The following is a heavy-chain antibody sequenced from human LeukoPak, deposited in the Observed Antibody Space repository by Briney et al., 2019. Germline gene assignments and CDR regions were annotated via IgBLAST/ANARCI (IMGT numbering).Heavy chain of an antibody. CDR3: ARGYCSGGSCYSYYYYNYMDV. CDR2: IHYSGST. J-gene: IGHJ6*03. V-gene: IGHV4-39*07. CDR1: GGSISSSSYY. Sequence: SETLSLTCTVSGGSISSSSYYWGWIRQPPVKGLEWIGSIHYSGSTNYNPSLKSRVTISVDTSKNQFSLKLSSVTAADTAVYYCARGYCSGGSCYSYYYYNYMDVWGKGTTVTVSS. D-gene: IGHD2-15*01.